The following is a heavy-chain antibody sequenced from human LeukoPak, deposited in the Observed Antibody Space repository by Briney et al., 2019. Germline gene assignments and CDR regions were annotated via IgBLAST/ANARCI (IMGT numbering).Heavy chain of an antibody. V-gene: IGHV4-39*07. D-gene: IGHD3-3*01. CDR1: GGSISSSSYY. J-gene: IGHJ6*04. Sequence: SETLSLTCTVSGGSISSSSYYWGWIRQPPGKGLEWIGSIYYSGSTYYNPSLKSRVTISVDTSKNQFSLKLSSVTAADTAVYYCARDLRFLEWLSGMDVWGKGTTVTVSS. CDR3: ARDLRFLEWLSGMDV. CDR2: IYYSGST.